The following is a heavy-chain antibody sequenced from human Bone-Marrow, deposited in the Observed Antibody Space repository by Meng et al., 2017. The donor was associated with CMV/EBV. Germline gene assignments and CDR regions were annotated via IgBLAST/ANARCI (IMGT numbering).Heavy chain of an antibody. CDR2: IIPIFGTA. J-gene: IGHJ5*02. D-gene: IGHD3-16*01. V-gene: IGHV1-69*05. Sequence: SVKVSCKASGGTFSSYTISWVRQAPGQGLEWMGGIIPIFGTANYAQKFQGRVTITTDESTSTAYMELSRLRSDDTAVYYCARDTQGGWFDPWGQGTLVTVSS. CDR3: ARDTQGGWFDP. CDR1: GGTFSSYT.